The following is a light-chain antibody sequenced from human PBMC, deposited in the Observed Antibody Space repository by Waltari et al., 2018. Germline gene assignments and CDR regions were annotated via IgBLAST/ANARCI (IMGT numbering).Light chain of an antibody. J-gene: IGKJ4*01. CDR1: QSVSSY. CDR2: AAS. CDR3: QQRSNWPLT. Sequence: EIVLTQSPATLSLSPGERATLSCRASQSVSSYLAWYQQKPGQAPRLLIYAASNRATGIPARFSGSGSGTDFTLTISSLEPEDFAVYYCQQRSNWPLTFGGGTKVEIK. V-gene: IGKV3-11*01.